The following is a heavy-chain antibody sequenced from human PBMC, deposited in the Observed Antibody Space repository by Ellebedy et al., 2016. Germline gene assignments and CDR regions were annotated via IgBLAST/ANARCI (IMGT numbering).Heavy chain of an antibody. CDR3: ARDDGDSLAIDY. J-gene: IGHJ4*02. Sequence: GESLKISCAASGFTFSSYGMHWVRQAPGKGLEWVAVIWYDGSNTYYADSVKGRFTISRDNSKNTLYLQMNSLRAEDTAVYYCARDDGDSLAIDYWGQGTLVTVSS. CDR1: GFTFSSYG. CDR2: IWYDGSNT. D-gene: IGHD4-17*01. V-gene: IGHV3-33*08.